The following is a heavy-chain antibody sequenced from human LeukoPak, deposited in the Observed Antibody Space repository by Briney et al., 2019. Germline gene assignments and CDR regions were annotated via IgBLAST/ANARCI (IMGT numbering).Heavy chain of an antibody. CDR2: INPNSGGT. J-gene: IGHJ4*02. CDR3: ARVVAAAGPYFDY. V-gene: IGHV1-2*02. Sequence: ASVKVSCKASGYSFDNYGISWVRQAPGQGLKWMGWINPNSGGTNYAQKFQGRVTMTRDTSISTAYMELSRLRSDDTAVYYCARVVAAAGPYFDYWGQGTLVTVSS. CDR1: GYSFDNYG. D-gene: IGHD6-13*01.